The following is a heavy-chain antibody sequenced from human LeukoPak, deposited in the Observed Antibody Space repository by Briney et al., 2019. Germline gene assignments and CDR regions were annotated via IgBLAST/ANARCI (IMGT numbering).Heavy chain of an antibody. CDR3: AGDYYDSSGYYPSHYMDV. J-gene: IGHJ6*03. D-gene: IGHD3-22*01. CDR1: GGSISSSSYY. V-gene: IGHV4-39*07. CDR2: IYYSGST. Sequence: TSSETLSLTCTVSGGSISSSSYYWGWLRQPPGKGLEWIGSIYYSGSTYYNPSLKSRVTISVDTSKNQFSLKLSSVTAADTAVYYCAGDYYDSSGYYPSHYMDVWGKGTTVTISS.